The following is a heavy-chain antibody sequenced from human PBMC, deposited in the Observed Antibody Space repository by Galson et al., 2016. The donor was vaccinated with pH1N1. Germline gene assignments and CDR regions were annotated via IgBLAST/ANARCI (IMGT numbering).Heavy chain of an antibody. V-gene: IGHV1-69*13. Sequence: SVKVSCKASGGSFAKYAVNWVRQAPGQGLEWMGRIIPIYGTPNYAQKFQDRLTITADEYTTTVYMELNSLISADTAIYYCARPGRTETTKEGFAWGYGMDVWGQGTTVTVSS. CDR3: ARPGRTETTKEGFAWGYGMDV. J-gene: IGHJ6*02. D-gene: IGHD1-1*01. CDR1: GGSFAKYA. CDR2: IIPIYGTP.